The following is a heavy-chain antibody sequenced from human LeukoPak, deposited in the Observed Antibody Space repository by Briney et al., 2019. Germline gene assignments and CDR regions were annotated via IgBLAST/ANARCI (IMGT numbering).Heavy chain of an antibody. CDR2: ISYDGSNK. CDR3: AAGAFGGFDY. V-gene: IGHV3-30*04. D-gene: IGHD3-16*01. J-gene: IGHJ4*02. Sequence: PGGSLRLSCAASGFTFSSYAMHWVRQAPGKGLEWVAVISYDGSNKYYADSVKGRFTISRNNAKNSLYLQMNSLRDEDTAVYYCAAGAFGGFDYWGQGTLVTVSS. CDR1: GFTFSSYA.